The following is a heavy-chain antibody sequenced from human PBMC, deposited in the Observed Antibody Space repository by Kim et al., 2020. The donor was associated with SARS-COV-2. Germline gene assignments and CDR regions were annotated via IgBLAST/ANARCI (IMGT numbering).Heavy chain of an antibody. CDR2: SSYI. CDR3: TMVRGVVDV. J-gene: IGHJ6*02. Sequence: SSYIYDADSVKGRFTISRDNAKNLLNLQMNSLKAEDTAVYYWTMVRGVVDVWGQGTTVTVS. V-gene: IGHV3-21*01. D-gene: IGHD3-10*01.